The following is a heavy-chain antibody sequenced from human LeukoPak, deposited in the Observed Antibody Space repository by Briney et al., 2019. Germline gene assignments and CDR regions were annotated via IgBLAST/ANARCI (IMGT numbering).Heavy chain of an antibody. CDR1: GFTLSNAW. CDR3: ASPSGRYSSSWYGDYFDY. J-gene: IGHJ4*02. D-gene: IGHD6-13*01. CDR2: ISSSSSTI. Sequence: PGGSLRLSCAASGFTLSNAWMSWVRQAPGKGLEWVSYISSSSSTIYYADSVKGRFTISRDNAKNSLYLQMNSLRAEDTAVYYCASPSGRYSSSWYGDYFDYWGQGTLVTVSS. V-gene: IGHV3-48*01.